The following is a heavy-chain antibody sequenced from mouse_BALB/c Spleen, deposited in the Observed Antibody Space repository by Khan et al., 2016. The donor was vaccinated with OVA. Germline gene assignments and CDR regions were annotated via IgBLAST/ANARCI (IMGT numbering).Heavy chain of an antibody. V-gene: IGHV1S81*02. D-gene: IGHD2-2*01. CDR1: GYTFSSYY. Sequence: QVQLQQSGAELVKPGASVKLSCKASGYTFSSYYMYWVKQRPGQGLEWIGGINPNNGDTNFNETFKTKATLTVDKSSSTAYMQLSSLTSEDSALYYCTRSGYANPFAYWGHGTLVTVSA. CDR3: TRSGYANPFAY. J-gene: IGHJ3*01. CDR2: INPNNGDT.